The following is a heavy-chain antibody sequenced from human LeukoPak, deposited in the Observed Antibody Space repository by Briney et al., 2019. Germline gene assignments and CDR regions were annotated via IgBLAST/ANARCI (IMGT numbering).Heavy chain of an antibody. CDR1: GFTFSDSY. D-gene: IGHD7-27*01. J-gene: IGHJ4*02. CDR3: GRGHWGLDY. Sequence: GGSLRLSCAASGFTFSDSYMTWIGQAPGKGLEWVAFTDKSGGTTYYADSVKGRFTISRDNAKSSLYLEMNSLRAEDTAVYYCGRGHWGLDYWGQGTLVTVSS. CDR2: TDKSGGTT. V-gene: IGHV3-11*04.